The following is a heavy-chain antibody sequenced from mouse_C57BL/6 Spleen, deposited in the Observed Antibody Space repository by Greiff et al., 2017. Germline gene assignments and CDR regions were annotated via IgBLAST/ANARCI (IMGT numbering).Heavy chain of an antibody. CDR1: GYTFTSYG. Sequence: VQLQQSGAELARPGASVKLSCKASGYTFTSYGISWVKQRTGQGLEWSGEIYPRSGNTYYNEKFKGKATLTADKSSSTAYMEIRSLTSEDSAYYFCAFDSLITTAVPPVYFDYWGKGPTLTVSS. CDR3: AFDSLITTAVPPVYFDY. D-gene: IGHD1-1*01. CDR2: IYPRSGNT. J-gene: IGHJ2*01. V-gene: IGHV1-81*01.